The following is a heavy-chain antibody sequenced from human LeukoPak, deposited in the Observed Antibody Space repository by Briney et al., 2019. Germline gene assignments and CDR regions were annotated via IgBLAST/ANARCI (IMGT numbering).Heavy chain of an antibody. CDR2: ISGSGGST. Sequence: GGSLRLSCAASGFTFSSYAMSSVRQAPGKGLEWVSAISGSGGSTYYADSVKGRFTISRDNSKNTLYLQMNSLRAEDTAVYYCAKDLYSGYEGGDYWGQGTLVTVSS. CDR3: AKDLYSGYEGGDY. D-gene: IGHD5-12*01. J-gene: IGHJ4*02. CDR1: GFTFSSYA. V-gene: IGHV3-23*01.